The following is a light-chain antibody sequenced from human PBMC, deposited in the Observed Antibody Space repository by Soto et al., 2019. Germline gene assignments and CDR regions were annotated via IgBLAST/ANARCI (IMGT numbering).Light chain of an antibody. V-gene: IGLV2-14*01. J-gene: IGLJ1*01. CDR1: SSDVGGYNF. CDR3: SSYRTSSELGV. CDR2: EVA. Sequence: QSALTQPASVSGSPGQSITISCTGTSSDVGGYNFVSWYQHHPGKAPKLIIYEVANRPSGVSNRFSGSKSGNTASLTISGVQAEDEADYYCSSYRTSSELGVFGTGTKVTVL.